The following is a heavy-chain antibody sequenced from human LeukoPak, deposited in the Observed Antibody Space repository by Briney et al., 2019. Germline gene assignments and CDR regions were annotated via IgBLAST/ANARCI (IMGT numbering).Heavy chain of an antibody. Sequence: PSETLSLTCTVSGGSISSSSYYWGWIRQPPGKGLEWIGSIYYSGSTYYNPSLKSRVTISVDTSKNQFSLKLSSVTAADTAVYYCARGGAARLHFQNWGRGTLVTVSS. CDR2: IYYSGST. V-gene: IGHV4-39*01. J-gene: IGHJ1*01. D-gene: IGHD6-6*01. CDR3: ARGGAARLHFQN. CDR1: GGSISSSSYY.